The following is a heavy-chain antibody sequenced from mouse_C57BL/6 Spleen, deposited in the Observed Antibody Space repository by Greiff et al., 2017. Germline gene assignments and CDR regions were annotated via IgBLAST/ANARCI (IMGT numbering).Heavy chain of an antibody. CDR3: ARRNYGSSSDY. CDR1: GYTFTDYY. CDR2: INPNNGGT. V-gene: IGHV1-26*01. Sequence: VQLQQSGPELVKPGASVKISCKASGYTFTDYYMNWVKQSHGKSLEWIGDINPNNGGTSYNQKFKGKATLTVDKSSSTAYMELRSLTSEDSAVYYCARRNYGSSSDYWGQGTTLTVSS. J-gene: IGHJ2*01. D-gene: IGHD1-1*01.